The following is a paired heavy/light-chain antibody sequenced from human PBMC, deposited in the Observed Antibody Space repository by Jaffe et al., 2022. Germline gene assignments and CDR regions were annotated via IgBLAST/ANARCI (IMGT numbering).Heavy chain of an antibody. CDR2: IYYSGST. Sequence: QVQLQESGPGLVKPSETLSLTCTVSGGSISSYYWSWIRQPPGKGLEWIGYIYYSGSTNYNPSLKSRVTISVDTSKNQFSLKLSSVTAADTAVYYCARDQAGLAGFYYYYYMDVWGKGTTVTVSS. D-gene: IGHD3-3*02. CDR3: ARDQAGLAGFYYYYYMDV. CDR1: GGSISSYY. J-gene: IGHJ6*03. V-gene: IGHV4-59*01.
Light chain of an antibody. CDR1: QSVSSSY. CDR3: QQYGSSPPGYT. J-gene: IGKJ2*01. CDR2: GAS. V-gene: IGKV3-20*01. Sequence: EIVLTQSPGTLSLSPGERATLSCRASQSVSSSYLAWYQQKPGQAPRLLIYGASSRATGIPDRFSGSGSGTDFTLTISRLEPEDFAVYYCQQYGSSPPGYTFGQGTKLEIK.